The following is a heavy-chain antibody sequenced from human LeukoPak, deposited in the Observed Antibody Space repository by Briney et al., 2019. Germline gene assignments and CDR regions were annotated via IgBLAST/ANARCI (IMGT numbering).Heavy chain of an antibody. J-gene: IGHJ4*02. CDR3: VKDRWVDH. Sequence: GGSLRLSCSASGFIFSPYAMHWVRQAPGKGLEYVSSISSEGKTTYYADSVKGRFTISKDNSKNTLYLQMSSLRPEDTAVYYCVKDRWVDHWGQGTLVTVSS. CDR2: ISSEGKTT. D-gene: IGHD6-13*01. V-gene: IGHV3-64D*06. CDR1: GFIFSPYA.